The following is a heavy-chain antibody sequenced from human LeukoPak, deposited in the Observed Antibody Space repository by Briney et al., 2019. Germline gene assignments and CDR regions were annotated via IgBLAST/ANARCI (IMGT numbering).Heavy chain of an antibody. CDR3: ASFDSSGYHETHFDY. D-gene: IGHD3-22*01. J-gene: IGHJ4*02. CDR1: GGSIINSNW. Sequence: SGTLSLTCAVSGGSIINSNWWSWVRQPPGKGLEWIGEIDHSGSTSYNPSLKSRVTMSVDRSQNQFSLKLSSVTAADTAVYYCASFDSSGYHETHFDYWGQGTLVTVSS. V-gene: IGHV4-4*02. CDR2: IDHSGST.